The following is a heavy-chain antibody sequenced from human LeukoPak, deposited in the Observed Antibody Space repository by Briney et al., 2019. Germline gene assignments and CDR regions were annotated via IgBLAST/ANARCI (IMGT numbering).Heavy chain of an antibody. CDR3: ARDHYYDSSVAY. D-gene: IGHD3-22*01. Sequence: SETLSLTCTVSGGSISSSSYYWGWIRQPPGKGLEWIGSIYYSGITYYSPSLKSRVTISLDTSKNQFSLKMTSVTAADTAVYYCARDHYYDSSVAYWGQGTLVTVSS. V-gene: IGHV4-39*07. J-gene: IGHJ4*02. CDR2: IYYSGIT. CDR1: GGSISSSSYY.